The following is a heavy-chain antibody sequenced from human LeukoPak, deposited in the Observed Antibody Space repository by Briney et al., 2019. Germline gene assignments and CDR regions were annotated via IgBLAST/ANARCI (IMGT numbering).Heavy chain of an antibody. CDR2: IWYDGSNK. D-gene: IGHD3-22*01. J-gene: IGHJ4*02. CDR3: ATTSYDSSGYYINY. V-gene: IGHV3-33*01. Sequence: GGSLRLSCAASGFTFSSYGMHWVRQAPGKGLEWVAVIWYDGSNKYYADSVKGRFTISRDNSKNTLYLQMNSLRAEDTAVYYCATTSYDSSGYYINYWGQGTLVTVSS. CDR1: GFTFSSYG.